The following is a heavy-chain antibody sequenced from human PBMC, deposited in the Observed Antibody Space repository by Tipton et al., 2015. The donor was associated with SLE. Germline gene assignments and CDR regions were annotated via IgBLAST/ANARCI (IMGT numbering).Heavy chain of an antibody. CDR3: ARDYGAPTES. D-gene: IGHD1-26*01. CDR1: GFSWSGYW. CDR2: IKQDGSEN. Sequence: SLRLSCAASGFSWSGYWRSWVRQAPGKGLEWVANIKQDGSENYYVDSVMGRFTISRDNVKNTLYLQLNSLRVEDTAVYYCARDYGAPTESWGQGTLVTVSS. V-gene: IGHV3-7*01. J-gene: IGHJ4*02.